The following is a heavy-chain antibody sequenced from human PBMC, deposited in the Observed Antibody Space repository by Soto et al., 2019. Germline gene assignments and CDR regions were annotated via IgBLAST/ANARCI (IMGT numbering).Heavy chain of an antibody. CDR1: GEXISSSSYY. CDR2: IYYSGRT. J-gene: IGHJ4*02. Sequence: EXLSLNCIVSGEXISSSSYYWGWIRQPPGKGFDWIGSIYYSGRTYYNKSFKSRVTISIDTSKKQLSLKLSSVTATDTAVYYCARQRTTVVTQAYFDHWGQGALVPVS. CDR3: ARQRTTVVTQAYFDH. V-gene: IGHV4-39*01. D-gene: IGHD2-21*02.